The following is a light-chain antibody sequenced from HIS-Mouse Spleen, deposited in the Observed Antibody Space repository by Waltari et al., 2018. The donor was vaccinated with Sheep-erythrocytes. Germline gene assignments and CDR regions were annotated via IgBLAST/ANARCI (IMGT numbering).Light chain of an antibody. CDR2: EGS. V-gene: IGLV2-23*01. Sequence: QSALTQPASVSGSPGQSITISCTGTSSDVGSYNLVSWYQQHPGKAPKPMIYEGSKRPSGVSKRFSGYKSGNTASLTISGLQAEDEADYYCCSYAGSSWVFGGGTKLTVL. CDR3: CSYAGSSWV. J-gene: IGLJ3*02. CDR1: SSDVGSYNL.